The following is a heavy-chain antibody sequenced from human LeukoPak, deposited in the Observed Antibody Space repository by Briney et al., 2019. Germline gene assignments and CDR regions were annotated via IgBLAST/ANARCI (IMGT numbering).Heavy chain of an antibody. CDR2: FDPEDGET. CDR3: ATDYCSSTSCYVGGY. J-gene: IGHJ4*02. Sequence: ASVKVSCKVSGDTLTKLSMHWVRQAPGKGVEWRGGFDPEDGETIYAQKFQGRVTMTEDTSTATAYMELSSLRSEDTAVYYCATDYCSSTSCYVGGYWGQGTLVTVSS. D-gene: IGHD2-2*01. CDR1: GDTLTKLS. V-gene: IGHV1-24*01.